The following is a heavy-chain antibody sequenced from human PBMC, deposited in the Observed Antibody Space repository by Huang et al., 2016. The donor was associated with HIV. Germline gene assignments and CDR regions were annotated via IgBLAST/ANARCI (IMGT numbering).Heavy chain of an antibody. CDR2: IYHFEPKS. V-gene: IGHV5-51*03. CDR1: GYSFGIYW. CDR3: AKGRRAFDV. J-gene: IGHJ3*01. Sequence: EVQLVQSGAEVKKPGESLKISCTGSGYSFGIYWIAWVRQMPGKGLECLGIIYHFEPKSTCSPSFEGHVSISVDKSINTVYLHWSSLKASDTAIYYCAKGRRAFDVWGQGTWVTVSS.